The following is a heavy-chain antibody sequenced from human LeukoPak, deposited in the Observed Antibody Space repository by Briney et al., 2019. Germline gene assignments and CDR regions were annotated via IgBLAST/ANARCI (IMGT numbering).Heavy chain of an antibody. J-gene: IGHJ4*02. V-gene: IGHV3-7*01. CDR1: GLTFSRDW. CDR3: ASGYSSSWATFDY. D-gene: IGHD6-13*01. Sequence: PGGSLRLSCEASGLTFSRDWMGWVRQAPGKGLEWVANIRQDGGETYYADSVKGRFTISRDNAKNSLYLQMNSLRAEDTAVYYCASGYSSSWATFDYWGQGTLVTVSS. CDR2: IRQDGGET.